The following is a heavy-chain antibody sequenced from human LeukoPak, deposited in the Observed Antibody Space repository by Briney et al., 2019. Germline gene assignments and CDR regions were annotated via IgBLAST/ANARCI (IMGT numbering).Heavy chain of an antibody. D-gene: IGHD5-18*01. Sequence: GGSLRLSCAASGSSVSNYYMSWVRQAPGKGLEWVSVIYSGDNTYHADSVKGRFTISRHNSKNTVYLQMNSLRAEDTAVYYCAKAELSYGVKELYFDYWGQGTLVTVSS. CDR1: GSSVSNYY. CDR3: AKAELSYGVKELYFDY. CDR2: IYSGDNT. J-gene: IGHJ4*02. V-gene: IGHV3-53*04.